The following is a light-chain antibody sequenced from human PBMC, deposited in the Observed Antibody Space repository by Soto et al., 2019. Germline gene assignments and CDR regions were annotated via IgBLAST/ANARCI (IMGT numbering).Light chain of an antibody. CDR3: HQRGGWPAT. V-gene: IGKV3-11*01. J-gene: IGKJ1*01. CDR2: DVS. Sequence: EIVLTQSPATLSLSPGERATLSCRASHSVGINLAWYQQKPGQSPRLLIYDVSNRATGIPARFSGSGAGTDFPLTITCLAPEDFAAYYCHQRGGWPATFGQGTRVEIQ. CDR1: HSVGIN.